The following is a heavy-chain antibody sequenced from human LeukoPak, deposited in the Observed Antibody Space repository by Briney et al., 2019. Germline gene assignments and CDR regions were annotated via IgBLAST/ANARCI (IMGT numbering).Heavy chain of an antibody. V-gene: IGHV3-66*01. J-gene: IGHJ6*03. Sequence: PGGSLRLSCAASGFTFSTYTLTWVRQAPGKGLEWVSVIYSGGSTYYADSAKGRFTISRDNSKNTLYLQMNSLRAEDTAVYYCARVAVIYQYYMNVWGRGTTVTVSS. CDR3: ARVAVIYQYYMNV. D-gene: IGHD2-2*01. CDR2: IYSGGST. CDR1: GFTFSTYT.